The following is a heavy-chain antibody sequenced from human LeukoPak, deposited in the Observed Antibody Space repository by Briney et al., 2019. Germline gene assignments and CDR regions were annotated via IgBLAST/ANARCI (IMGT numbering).Heavy chain of an antibody. CDR3: ARGGRGYCSSTSCQLGLSFDY. CDR1: GGTFSSYA. Sequence: GASVKVSCKASGGTFSSYAISWVRQAPGQGLEWMGWINPNSGGTNYAQKFQGRVTMTRDTSISTAYMELSRLRSDDTAVYYCARGGRGYCSSTSCQLGLSFDYWGQGTLVTVSS. J-gene: IGHJ4*02. V-gene: IGHV1-2*02. D-gene: IGHD2-2*01. CDR2: INPNSGGT.